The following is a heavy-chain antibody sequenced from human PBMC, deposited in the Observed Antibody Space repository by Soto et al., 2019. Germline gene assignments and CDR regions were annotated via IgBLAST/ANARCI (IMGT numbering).Heavy chain of an antibody. V-gene: IGHV3-23*01. CDR3: AKGELPDYDFWSGPHFDY. CDR2: ISGSGGST. Sequence: GGSLRLSCAASGFTFSSYAMSWVRQAPGKGLEWVSAISGSGGSTYYADSVKGRFTISRDNSKNTLYLQMNSLRAEDTAVYYCAKGELPDYDFWSGPHFDYWGQGTLVTVSS. D-gene: IGHD3-3*01. CDR1: GFTFSSYA. J-gene: IGHJ4*02.